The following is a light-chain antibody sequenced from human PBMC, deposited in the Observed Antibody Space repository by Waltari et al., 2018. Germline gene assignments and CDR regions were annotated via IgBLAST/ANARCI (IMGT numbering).Light chain of an antibody. CDR3: QQLYSYPFT. CDR2: AAS. V-gene: IGKV1-9*01. J-gene: IGKJ3*01. Sequence: LTQSPSFLSASVGDSVTITCRASQGISSYLAWYQQKPGKAPKLLIYAASTLQAGVPSRFSGSGSGTEFTLTISSLPPEDFATYYCQQLYSYPFTFGPGTKVDIK. CDR1: QGISSY.